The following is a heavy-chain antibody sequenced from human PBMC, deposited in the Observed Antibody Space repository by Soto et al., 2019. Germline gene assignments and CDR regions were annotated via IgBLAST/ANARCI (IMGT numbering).Heavy chain of an antibody. Sequence: PSETLSLTCTVSGGSISSSSYYWGWIRQPPGKELEWIGSIYYSGSTYYNPSLKSRVTISVDTSKNQFSLKLSSVTAADTAVYYCARNIVLMVYALGPNWFDPWGQGALVTVSS. CDR1: GGSISSSSYY. J-gene: IGHJ5*02. CDR2: IYYSGST. V-gene: IGHV4-39*01. D-gene: IGHD2-8*01. CDR3: ARNIVLMVYALGPNWFDP.